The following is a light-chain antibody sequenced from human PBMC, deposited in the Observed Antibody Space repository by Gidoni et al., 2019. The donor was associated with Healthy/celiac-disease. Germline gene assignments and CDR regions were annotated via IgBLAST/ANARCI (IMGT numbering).Light chain of an antibody. V-gene: IGKV3-20*01. J-gene: IGKJ4*01. CDR1: QSVSSSY. CDR3: QQYGSSP. CDR2: GAS. Sequence: EIVLTQSPGTLSLSPGERATLSCRASQSVSSSYLAWYQQKPGQAPRRLIYGASSRATGITDRFSGSGSGTDFTLTISRLEPEDFAVYYCQQYGSSPFGGXTKVEIK.